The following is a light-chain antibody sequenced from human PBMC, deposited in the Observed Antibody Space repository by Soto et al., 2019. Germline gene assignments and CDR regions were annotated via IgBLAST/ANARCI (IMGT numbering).Light chain of an antibody. V-gene: IGKV1-5*01. CDR2: DAS. CDR3: QQYNSYL. CDR1: QSISSW. J-gene: IGKJ1*01. Sequence: ASVGDRVTITCRASQSISSWLAWYQQKPGKAPKLLIYDASSLESGVPSRFSGSGSGTEFTLTISSLQPDDFATYYCQQYNSYLFGQGTKVDIK.